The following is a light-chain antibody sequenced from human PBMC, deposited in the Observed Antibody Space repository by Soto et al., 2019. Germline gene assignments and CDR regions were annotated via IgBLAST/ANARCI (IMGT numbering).Light chain of an antibody. J-gene: IGKJ4*01. CDR1: QGIGVY. V-gene: IGKV1-27*01. CDR2: TAS. CDR3: QKYNSAPLT. Sequence: DIQMTQSPSSLSASLGDRVTITCRASQGIGVYLAWFQQKPGNVPRLLIYTASTLQSGVPSRFSGSGSGTDFTLTISSLQPEDVATYYCQKYNSAPLTFGGGTKVEIK.